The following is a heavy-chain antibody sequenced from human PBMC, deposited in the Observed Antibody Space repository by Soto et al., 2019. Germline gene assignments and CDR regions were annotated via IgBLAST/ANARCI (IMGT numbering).Heavy chain of an antibody. J-gene: IGHJ3*02. CDR1: GFTFGDYA. Sequence: SLRLSCTASGFTFGDYAMSWVRQAPGKGLEWVGFIRSKAYGGTTEYAASVRGRFTISRDDSKSIAYLQMNSLKTEDTAVYYCTSPRLPYYYDSSGYYPDAFDIWGQGTMVTVS. CDR2: IRSKAYGGTT. CDR3: TSPRLPYYYDSSGYYPDAFDI. D-gene: IGHD3-22*01. V-gene: IGHV3-49*04.